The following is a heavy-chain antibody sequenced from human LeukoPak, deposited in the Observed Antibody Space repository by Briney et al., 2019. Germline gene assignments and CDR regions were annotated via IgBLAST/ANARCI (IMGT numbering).Heavy chain of an antibody. V-gene: IGHV3-30*04. CDR2: ISYDGSKK. D-gene: IGHD3-10*01. J-gene: IGHJ4*02. CDR3: PRDGSGKNNFDY. CDR1: GFTFSSYA. Sequence: PGRSLRLSCAASGFTFSSYAIHWVRQAPGKGLEWVAIISYDGSKKYYADSVEGRLTISRDNSKNTLYLQMNSLGAEDTAMYYCPRDGSGKNNFDYWGQGTLVTVSS.